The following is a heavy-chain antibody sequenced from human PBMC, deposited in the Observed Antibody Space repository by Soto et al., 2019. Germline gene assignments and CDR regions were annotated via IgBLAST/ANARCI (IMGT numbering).Heavy chain of an antibody. D-gene: IGHD4-4*01. V-gene: IGHV5-51*01. CDR1: GYSFTSYW. Sequence: PGESLKISCKGSGYSFTSYWIGWVRQMPGKGLEWMGIIYPGDSDTRYSPSFQGQVTISADKSISTAYLQWSSLKASDTAMYSCARHHGRNSKTYCYYDMDVWGQGTTVTVSS. CDR3: ARHHGRNSKTYCYYDMDV. J-gene: IGHJ6*02. CDR2: IYPGDSDT.